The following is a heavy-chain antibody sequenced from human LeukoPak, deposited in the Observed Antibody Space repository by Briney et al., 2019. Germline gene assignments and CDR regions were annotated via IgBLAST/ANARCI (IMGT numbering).Heavy chain of an antibody. CDR1: GGSFSGYY. CDR2: INHSGST. J-gene: IGHJ4*02. Sequence: SETLSLTCAVYGGSFSGYYWSWIRQPPGKGLEWIGEINHSGSTNYNPSLKSRVTISVDTSKNQFSLKLSSVTAADTAVYYCARMLSLMSPIDYWAREPWSPSPQ. D-gene: IGHD3-10*02. V-gene: IGHV4-34*01. CDR3: ARMLSLMSPIDY.